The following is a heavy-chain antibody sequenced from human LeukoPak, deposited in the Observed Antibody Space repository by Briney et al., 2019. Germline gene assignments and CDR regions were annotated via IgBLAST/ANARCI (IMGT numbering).Heavy chain of an antibody. Sequence: SETLSLTCTVSGGSISSYYWSWIRQPPGKGLEWIGYIYYSGSTYYNPSLKSRVTISVDTSKNQFSLKLSSVTAADTAVYYCARESSTDYGDYGDAFDIWGQGTMVTVSS. CDR2: IYYSGST. V-gene: IGHV4-59*12. CDR3: ARESSTDYGDYGDAFDI. J-gene: IGHJ3*02. D-gene: IGHD4-17*01. CDR1: GGSISSYY.